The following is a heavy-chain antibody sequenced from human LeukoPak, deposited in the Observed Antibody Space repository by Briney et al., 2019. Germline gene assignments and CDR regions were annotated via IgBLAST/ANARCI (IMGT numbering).Heavy chain of an antibody. CDR1: GFTFSTYA. CDR2: ISYDAGNL. CDR3: ARDVPPHDY. J-gene: IGHJ4*02. V-gene: IGHV3-30*14. Sequence: GESLKISCAASGFTFSTYAMHWVRQAPGKGLGWLSLISYDAGNLRYADSVKGRFTISRDNSKNTLYLQMNSLRGEDTAVYYCARDVPPHDYWGQGTLVTVSS.